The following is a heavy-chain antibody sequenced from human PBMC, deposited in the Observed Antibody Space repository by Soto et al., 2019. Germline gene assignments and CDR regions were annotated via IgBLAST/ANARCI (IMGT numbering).Heavy chain of an antibody. D-gene: IGHD3-3*01. CDR3: AKAITIYYYGMDV. V-gene: IGHV3-30*18. CDR2: ISYDGSNK. J-gene: IGHJ6*02. Sequence: GGSLRLSCAASGFTFSSYGMHWVRQAPGKGLEWVAVISYDGSNKYYADSVKGRFTISRDNSKNTLYLQMNSLRAEDTAVYYCAKAITIYYYGMDVWGQGTTVTVSS. CDR1: GFTFSSYG.